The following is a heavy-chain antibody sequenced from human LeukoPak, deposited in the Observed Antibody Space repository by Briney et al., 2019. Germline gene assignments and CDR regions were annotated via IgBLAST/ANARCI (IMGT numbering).Heavy chain of an antibody. CDR1: GGSISSGDYY. CDR3: ARNTKNYDFWSGPSFDY. V-gene: IGHV4-30-4*08. D-gene: IGHD3-3*01. J-gene: IGHJ4*02. CDR2: IYYSGST. Sequence: SQTLSLTCTVSGGSISSGDYYWSWIRQPPGKGREWIGYIYYSGSTYYNPSLKSRVTISVDTSKNQFSLKLSSVTAADTAVYYCARNTKNYDFWSGPSFDYWGQGTLVTVSS.